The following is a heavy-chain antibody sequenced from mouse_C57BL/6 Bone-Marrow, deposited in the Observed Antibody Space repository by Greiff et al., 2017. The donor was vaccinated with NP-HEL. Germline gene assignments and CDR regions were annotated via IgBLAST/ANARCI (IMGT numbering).Heavy chain of an antibody. D-gene: IGHD1-1*01. CDR2: IHPNSGST. CDR1: GYTFTSYW. J-gene: IGHJ2*01. Sequence: QVQLQQPGAELVKPGASVKLSCKASGYTFTSYWMHWVKQRPGQGLEWIGMIHPNSGSTNYNEKFKSKATLTVDKSSSTAYMQLSSLTSEDSAVYYCAKKGGYIKENFDYWGQGTPLTVSS. V-gene: IGHV1-64*01. CDR3: AKKGGYIKENFDY.